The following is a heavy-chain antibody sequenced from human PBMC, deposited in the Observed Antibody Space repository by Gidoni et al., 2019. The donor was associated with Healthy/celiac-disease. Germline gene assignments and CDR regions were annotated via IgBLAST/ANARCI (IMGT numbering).Heavy chain of an antibody. CDR3: ARLITMVRGVIIGSDY. CDR1: GGSIRSSSYY. J-gene: IGHJ4*02. Sequence: QLQLQESGPGLVKPSETLSLTCTVSGGSIRSSSYYWGWIRQPPGKGLEWIGSIYYSGSTYYNPSLKSRVTISVDTSKNQFSLKLSSVTAADTAVYYCARLITMVRGVIIGSDYWGQGTLVTVSS. CDR2: IYYSGST. D-gene: IGHD3-10*01. V-gene: IGHV4-39*01.